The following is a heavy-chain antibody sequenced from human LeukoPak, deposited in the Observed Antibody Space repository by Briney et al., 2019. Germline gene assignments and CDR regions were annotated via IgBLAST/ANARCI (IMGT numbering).Heavy chain of an antibody. CDR3: ASLYYDILTGYSEYFQH. CDR2: IYSGGST. V-gene: IGHV3-53*01. D-gene: IGHD3-9*01. J-gene: IGHJ1*01. Sequence: PGGSLRLFCAASGFTVSSNYMRWVRHAPRRGLEWVTVIYSGGSTYHADSVKGRFPISRDNSKNTLYLQMNSLRAEDTAVYYCASLYYDILTGYSEYFQHWGQGTLVTVSS. CDR1: GFTVSSNY.